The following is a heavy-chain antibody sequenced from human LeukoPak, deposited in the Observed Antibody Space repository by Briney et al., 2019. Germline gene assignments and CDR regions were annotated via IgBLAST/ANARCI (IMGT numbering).Heavy chain of an antibody. CDR3: AKVLMSDLSPNYYDSSGYYPFDY. CDR1: GSTVDDSG. V-gene: IGHV3-20*04. J-gene: IGHJ4*02. CDR2: INWDGGST. D-gene: IGHD3-22*01. Sequence: PGAFLRLSCAAAGSTVDDSGMGCVRPPAGKGRGWVFCINWDGGSTGYAASVKGRFTISRDNSKNSLYLQMISLRAEDTAVYYCAKVLMSDLSPNYYDSSGYYPFDYWGEGTLVTVSS.